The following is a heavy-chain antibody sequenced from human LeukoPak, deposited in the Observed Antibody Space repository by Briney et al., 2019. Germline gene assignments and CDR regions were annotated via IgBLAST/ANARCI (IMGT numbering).Heavy chain of an antibody. D-gene: IGHD3-16*02. CDR2: IYVTGT. CDR3: ARHIGGGIEDMDV. J-gene: IGHJ6*03. Sequence: SETLSLTCTVSGGSIGTYYWSWVRQSPGTGLEWIGYIYVTGTRYNPYLQSRVTISVDRSRNQFFLKMTSVTAADTAVYYCARHIGGGIEDMDVWGRGTKVTISS. CDR1: GGSIGTYY. V-gene: IGHV4-59*08.